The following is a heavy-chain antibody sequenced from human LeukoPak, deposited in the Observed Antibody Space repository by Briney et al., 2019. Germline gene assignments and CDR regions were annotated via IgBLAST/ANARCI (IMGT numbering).Heavy chain of an antibody. CDR2: ISGSGGST. CDR3: AKSPNYYGSGSYEFDY. CDR1: GFTVSSNY. D-gene: IGHD3-10*01. Sequence: GGSLRLSCAASGFTVSSNYMSWVRQAPGKGLEWVSAISGSGGSTYYADSVKGRFTISRDNSKNTLYLQMNSLRAEDTAVYYCAKSPNYYGSGSYEFDYWGQGTLVTVSS. J-gene: IGHJ4*02. V-gene: IGHV3-23*01.